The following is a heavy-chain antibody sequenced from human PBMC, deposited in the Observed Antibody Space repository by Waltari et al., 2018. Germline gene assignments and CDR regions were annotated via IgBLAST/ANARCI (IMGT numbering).Heavy chain of an antibody. D-gene: IGHD4-17*01. Sequence: QVQLVQSGAEVKKPGASVKVSCKASGYTFTSYAMHWVRQVPGQRLEWMGWINAGNGNTKYSQKFQGRVTITRDTSASTAYMELSSLRSEDTAVYYCARDQARGGDYPNWYFDLWGRGTLVTVSS. CDR2: INAGNGNT. V-gene: IGHV1-3*01. CDR1: GYTFTSYA. J-gene: IGHJ2*01. CDR3: ARDQARGGDYPNWYFDL.